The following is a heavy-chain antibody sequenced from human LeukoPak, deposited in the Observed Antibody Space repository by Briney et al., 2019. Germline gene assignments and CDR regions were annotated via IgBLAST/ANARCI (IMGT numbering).Heavy chain of an antibody. V-gene: IGHV1-2*02. CDR3: ARGRPYPPDIVVVPAAMWGYYYYYMDV. J-gene: IGHJ6*03. CDR1: GYTFTGYY. CDR2: INPNSGGT. D-gene: IGHD2-2*01. Sequence: GASVKVSCKASGYTFTGYYMHWVRQAPGQGLEWMGWINPNSGGTNYAQKFQGRVTMTRDTSISTAYMELSRLRSDDTAVYYCARGRPYPPDIVVVPAAMWGYYYYYMDVWGKGTTVTISS.